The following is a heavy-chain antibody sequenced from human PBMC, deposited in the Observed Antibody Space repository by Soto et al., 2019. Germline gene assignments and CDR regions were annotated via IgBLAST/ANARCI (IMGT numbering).Heavy chain of an antibody. CDR1: GGSMSSGDYY. CDR3: ATMGTPATGLYYFDY. J-gene: IGHJ4*02. CDR2: IYHTGST. V-gene: IGHV4-30-4*01. D-gene: IGHD1-7*01. Sequence: PSETLSLTCTVSGGSMSSGDYYWSWIRQPPGKGLEWIGFIYHTGSTYYSPSLKNRVAISVDTSKNQFSLKLSSVTAADTAVYYCATMGTPATGLYYFDYWGQGTLVT.